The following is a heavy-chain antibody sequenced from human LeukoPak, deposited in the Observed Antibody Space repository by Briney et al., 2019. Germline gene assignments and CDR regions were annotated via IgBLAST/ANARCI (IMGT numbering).Heavy chain of an antibody. J-gene: IGHJ4*02. V-gene: IGHV3-30-3*01. D-gene: IGHD4-17*01. CDR1: GFTFSSYA. CDR3: ARDGPQSKEYGDKPLDY. CDR2: MSYDGSNK. Sequence: GGSLRLSCAASGFTFSSYAMHWVRQAPGKGLEWVAVMSYDGSNKYYADSVKGRFTISRDNSKNTLYLQMNSLRAEDTAVYYCARDGPQSKEYGDKPLDYWGQGTLVTVSS.